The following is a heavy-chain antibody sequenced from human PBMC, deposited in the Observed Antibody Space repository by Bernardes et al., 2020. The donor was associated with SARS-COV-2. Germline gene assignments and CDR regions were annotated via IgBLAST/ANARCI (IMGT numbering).Heavy chain of an antibody. CDR2: VYTSGST. CDR3: AREGLIQLWNYYYGLDV. J-gene: IGHJ6*02. D-gene: IGHD5-18*01. Sequence: SETLSLTCTVSGDSIPSGNYCWSWIRQPAGKGLEWIGRVYTSGSTNYNPSLKSRVIISVDTPKNQFSLRLSSVTAADTAVYYCAREGLIQLWNYYYGLDVWGPGTAVTVS. V-gene: IGHV4-61*02. CDR1: GDSIPSGNYC.